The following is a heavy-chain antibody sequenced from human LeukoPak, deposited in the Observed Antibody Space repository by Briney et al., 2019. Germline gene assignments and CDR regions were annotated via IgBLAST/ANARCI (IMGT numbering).Heavy chain of an antibody. CDR2: IIPIFGTA. CDR1: GGTFSSYA. V-gene: IGHV1-69*13. Sequence: GASVKVSCKASGGTFSSYAISWVRQAPGQGLEWMGGIIPIFGTANYAQKFQGRVTITADESRSTAYMELSSLRSEDTAVYYCARKRLIGAAGINWFDPWGQGTLVTVSS. CDR3: ARKRLIGAAGINWFDP. D-gene: IGHD6-13*01. J-gene: IGHJ5*02.